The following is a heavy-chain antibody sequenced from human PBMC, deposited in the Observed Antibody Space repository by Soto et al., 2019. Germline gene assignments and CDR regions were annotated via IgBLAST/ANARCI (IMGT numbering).Heavy chain of an antibody. J-gene: IGHJ6*02. D-gene: IGHD2-21*02. CDR1: GFIFGRHN. V-gene: IGHV3-21*01. Sequence: EVQLVESGGGLVKPGGSLRLSCAASGFIFGRHNMNWVRQAPGQGLAWGSSVSSSSTFIYYADSVKGRFTVSRDDAENSLVLLMNSLRVEDAAVYYCARDVVTGLYGMDVWGQGTTVTVSS. CDR3: ARDVVTGLYGMDV. CDR2: VSSSSTFI.